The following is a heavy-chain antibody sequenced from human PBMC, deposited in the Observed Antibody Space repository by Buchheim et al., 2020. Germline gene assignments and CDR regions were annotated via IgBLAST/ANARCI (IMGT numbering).Heavy chain of an antibody. D-gene: IGHD6-13*01. V-gene: IGHV3-30-3*01. J-gene: IGHJ5*02. Sequence: QVQLVESGRGVVQPGRSLRLSCAASGFTFSSYAMHWVRQAPGKGLEWVAVISYDGSNKYYADSVKGRFTISRDNSKNTLYLQMNSLRAEDTAVYYCARDGSSWYRGWFDPWGQGTL. CDR2: ISYDGSNK. CDR3: ARDGSSWYRGWFDP. CDR1: GFTFSSYA.